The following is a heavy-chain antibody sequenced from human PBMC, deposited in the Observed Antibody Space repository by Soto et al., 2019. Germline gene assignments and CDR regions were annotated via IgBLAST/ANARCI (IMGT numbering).Heavy chain of an antibody. CDR1: GFTFSNFA. J-gene: IGHJ4*02. Sequence: QVQLVGSGGGVVQPGGSLRLSCAASGFTFSNFAMHWVRQAPGKGLEWVAVTSYDGKNKDYADSVKGRFTISRDNSKKTLFLQMNSLRPEDTAVYYCARERAIAATGLFYYWGQGTLVTVSS. CDR3: ARERAIAATGLFYY. V-gene: IGHV3-30*04. CDR2: TSYDGKNK. D-gene: IGHD6-13*01.